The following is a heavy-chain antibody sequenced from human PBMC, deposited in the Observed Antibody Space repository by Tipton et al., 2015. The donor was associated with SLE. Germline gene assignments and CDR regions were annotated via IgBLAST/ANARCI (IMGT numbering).Heavy chain of an antibody. CDR2: ISYDGGVK. J-gene: IGHJ4*02. CDR1: GFTFTNYA. V-gene: IGHV3-30*14. D-gene: IGHD3-3*01. CDR3: ARDRSGYDFWSGYRYFDY. Sequence: SLRLSCAASGFTFTNYAMNWVRQAPGKGLEWVTIISYDGGVKFYADSVKGRFTISRDNSQDTLYLQMNSLRAEDTAVYYCARDRSGYDFWSGYRYFDYWGQGTLVTVSS.